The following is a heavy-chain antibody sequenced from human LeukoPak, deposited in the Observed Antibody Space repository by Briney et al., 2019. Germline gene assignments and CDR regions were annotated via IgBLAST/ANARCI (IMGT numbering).Heavy chain of an antibody. Sequence: ETLSLTCAVYGGSFSGYYWSWIRQPPAKGLEWIGEINHSGSTNYNPSLKSRVTISVDTSKNQFSLKPSSVTAADTAVYYCARGHVGNYDSSAVWFDPWGQGTLVTVSS. CDR1: GGSFSGYY. D-gene: IGHD3-22*01. CDR2: INHSGST. V-gene: IGHV4-34*01. J-gene: IGHJ5*02. CDR3: ARGHVGNYDSSAVWFDP.